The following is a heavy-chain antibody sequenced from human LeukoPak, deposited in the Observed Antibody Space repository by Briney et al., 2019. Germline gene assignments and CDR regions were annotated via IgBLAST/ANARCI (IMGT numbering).Heavy chain of an antibody. Sequence: PGGSLRLSCAASGFTFDDYAMHWVRQAPGKGLEWVSVISWDGGNTYYADSVKGRFTISRDNAKNSLYLQMNSLRAEDTAVYYCARDRRFGDNWFDPWGQGTLVTVSS. CDR2: ISWDGGNT. CDR3: ARDRRFGDNWFDP. J-gene: IGHJ5*02. D-gene: IGHD3-10*01. CDR1: GFTFDDYA. V-gene: IGHV3-43D*03.